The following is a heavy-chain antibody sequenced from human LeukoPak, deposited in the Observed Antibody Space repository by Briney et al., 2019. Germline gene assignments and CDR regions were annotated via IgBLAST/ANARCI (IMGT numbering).Heavy chain of an antibody. CDR3: ARAFCSGSTCYGYFDI. J-gene: IGHJ3*02. CDR1: GFTFSSYE. Sequence: GGSLRLSCAASGFTFSSYEMNWVRQAPGKGLEWVSYISSSGSTIYYADSVKGRFTISRDNAKNSLYLQMNSLRAEDTAVYYCARAFCSGSTCYGYFDIWGQGTMVTVSS. V-gene: IGHV3-48*03. D-gene: IGHD2-15*01. CDR2: ISSSGSTI.